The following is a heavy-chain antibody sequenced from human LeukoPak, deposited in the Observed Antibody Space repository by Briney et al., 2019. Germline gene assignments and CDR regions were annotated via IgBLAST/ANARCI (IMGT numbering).Heavy chain of an antibody. CDR3: ARDFHSSGYYHYFHY. Sequence: ASVKVSFKSSGYTFTNYGISWVRQAPRQALEWMGWISGYNGNTNYAQKLQGRVTMTTDTSTSTAYMELRSLRSDDTAVYYCARDFHSSGYYHYFHYWGQGTLVTVSS. J-gene: IGHJ4*02. V-gene: IGHV1-18*01. D-gene: IGHD3-22*01. CDR1: GYTFTNYG. CDR2: ISGYNGNT.